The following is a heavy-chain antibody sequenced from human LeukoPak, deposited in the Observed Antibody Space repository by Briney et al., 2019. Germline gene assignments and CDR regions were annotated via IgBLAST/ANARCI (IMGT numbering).Heavy chain of an antibody. D-gene: IGHD2-2*01. Sequence: QPGGSLRLSCAASGFTFDDYAMHWVRQTPGKGLEWVSGISWNSGSIGYADSVKGRFNISRGNAKNSLYLQMNSLRAEDTAVYYCARDRRVVPAAMAGLDYWGQGTLVTVSS. J-gene: IGHJ4*02. CDR2: ISWNSGSI. V-gene: IGHV3-9*01. CDR1: GFTFDDYA. CDR3: ARDRRVVPAAMAGLDY.